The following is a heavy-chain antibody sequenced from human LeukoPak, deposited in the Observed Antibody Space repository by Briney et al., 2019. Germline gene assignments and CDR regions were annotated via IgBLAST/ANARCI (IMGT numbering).Heavy chain of an antibody. Sequence: PSETLSLTGTVSGGSISSYYWSWIRQPPGKGLEWIGYIYYSGSTNYNPSLKSRVTISVDTSKNQFSLKLSSVTAADTAVYYCARGYSSGWSDYWGQGTLVTVSS. J-gene: IGHJ4*02. V-gene: IGHV4-59*01. CDR2: IYYSGST. CDR1: GGSISSYY. CDR3: ARGYSSGWSDY. D-gene: IGHD6-19*01.